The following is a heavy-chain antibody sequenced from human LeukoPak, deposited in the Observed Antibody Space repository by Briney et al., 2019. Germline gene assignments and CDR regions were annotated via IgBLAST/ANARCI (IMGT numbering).Heavy chain of an antibody. CDR2: IYYSGST. CDR3: ARDRRASTRSHYYYYMDV. Sequence: SETLSLTCTVSGGSISSYYWSWIRQPPGKGQEWIGYIYYSGSTNYNPSLKSRVTISVDTSKNQFSLKLSSVTAADTAVYYCARDRRASTRSHYYYYMDVWGKGTTVTVSS. CDR1: GGSISSYY. J-gene: IGHJ6*03. V-gene: IGHV4-59*01.